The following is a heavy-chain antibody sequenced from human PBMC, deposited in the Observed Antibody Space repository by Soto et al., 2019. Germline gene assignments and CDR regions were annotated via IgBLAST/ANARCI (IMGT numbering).Heavy chain of an antibody. Sequence: QITLKESGPTLVRPTQTLTLTCAFSGFSLSTSGVGVCWIRQPPGKALEWLAVIYWDDSKHYSPSLRSRLTITRDTSKNQVVLTMTNMDPMDTGTYYCAHKGPEDWPLDYWGQGTLGTVSS. D-gene: IGHD3-9*01. V-gene: IGHV2-5*02. CDR1: GFSLSTSGVG. CDR3: AHKGPEDWPLDY. CDR2: IYWDDSK. J-gene: IGHJ4*02.